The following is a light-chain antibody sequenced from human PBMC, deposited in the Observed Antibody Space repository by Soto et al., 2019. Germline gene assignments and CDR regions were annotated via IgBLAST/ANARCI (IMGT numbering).Light chain of an antibody. CDR3: QQYGSSGT. CDR2: VAS. Sequence: EIVFTQSPGTLSLSPGEISTLSCRASQSVSNNYLAWYQQKPGQAPRLLIYVASNRATGIPDRFSGSGSGTDFTLTISRLEPEDFAVYYCQQYGSSGTFGQGTKVDIK. V-gene: IGKV3-20*01. J-gene: IGKJ1*01. CDR1: QSVSNNY.